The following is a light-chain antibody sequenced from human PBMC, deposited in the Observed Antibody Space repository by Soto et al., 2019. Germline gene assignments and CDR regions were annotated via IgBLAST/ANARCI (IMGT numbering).Light chain of an antibody. Sequence: EIVLTQAPATLSLSPGERATRSCRASQSVSSYLAWYQQKPGQAPRLLIYDASNRATGIPARFSGSGSGTDFTLTISSLEPEDFAGYYCQQRSNLPRTFGKGTKLEI. V-gene: IGKV3-11*01. CDR2: DAS. J-gene: IGKJ2*01. CDR1: QSVSSY. CDR3: QQRSNLPRT.